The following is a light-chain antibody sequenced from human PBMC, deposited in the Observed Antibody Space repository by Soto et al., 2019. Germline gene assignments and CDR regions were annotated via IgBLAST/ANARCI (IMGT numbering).Light chain of an antibody. J-gene: IGKJ1*01. V-gene: IGKV1-5*03. CDR2: KAS. CDR3: QHYSAFSVT. Sequence: DIQMTQSPSTLFASVEDSVSITCRASQNIGDLLAWYQQKPGEAPKLLIYKASYLESGVPSRFSGSGSGTEFTLTISSLQPGDLATYYCQHYSAFSVTFGQGTKVDIK. CDR1: QNIGDL.